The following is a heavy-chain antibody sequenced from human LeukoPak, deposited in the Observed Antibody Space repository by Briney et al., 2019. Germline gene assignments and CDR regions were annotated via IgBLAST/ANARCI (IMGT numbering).Heavy chain of an antibody. CDR2: ISAYNGNT. J-gene: IGHJ3*02. V-gene: IGHV1-18*01. CDR1: GYTFTSYG. Sequence: ASVKVSCKAAGYTFTSYGISWVRQAPGQGLEWMGWISAYNGNTNYAQKLQGRVTMTTDTSTSTAYMELRSLRSDDTAVYYCATSSNDYGDAFDIWGQGTMVTVSS. D-gene: IGHD4-17*01. CDR3: ATSSNDYGDAFDI.